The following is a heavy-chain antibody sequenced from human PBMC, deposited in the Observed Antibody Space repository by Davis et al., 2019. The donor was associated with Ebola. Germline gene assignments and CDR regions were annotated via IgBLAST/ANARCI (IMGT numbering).Heavy chain of an antibody. CDR2: IYYSGST. V-gene: IGHV4-59*01. CDR1: GGSISSYY. Sequence: PSETLSLTCTVSGGSISSYYWSWIRQPPGKGLEWIGYIYYSGSTNYNPSLKSRVTISVDTSNNQFSLKLSSVTAADTAVYYCAITYYDILTGSEEDYWGQGTLVTVSS. D-gene: IGHD3-9*01. J-gene: IGHJ4*02. CDR3: AITYYDILTGSEEDY.